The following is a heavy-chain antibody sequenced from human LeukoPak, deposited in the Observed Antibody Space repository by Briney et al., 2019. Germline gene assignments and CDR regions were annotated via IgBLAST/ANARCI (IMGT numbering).Heavy chain of an antibody. CDR3: ARRVGSTSPYYYYYMDV. J-gene: IGHJ6*03. V-gene: IGHV4-4*09. Sequence: SETLSLTRTVSGGSISSYYWSWIRQPPGKGLEWIGYIYTSGSTNYNPSLKSRVTISVDTSKNQFSLELSSVTAADTAVYYCARRVGSTSPYYYYYMDVWGKGTTVTVSS. D-gene: IGHD2-2*01. CDR2: IYTSGST. CDR1: GGSISSYY.